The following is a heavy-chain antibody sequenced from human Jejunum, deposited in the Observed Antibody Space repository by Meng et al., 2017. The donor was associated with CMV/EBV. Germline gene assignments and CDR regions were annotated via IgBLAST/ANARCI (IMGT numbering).Heavy chain of an antibody. D-gene: IGHD3-3*01. CDR1: A. Sequence: AIGWVRPAPGQGLEWLGGILPILGVANYAQKFQGRTTITADKSTSTAYMELSSLRSEDTAVFYCSSGTIFGVVTPYYYGLDVWGQGTTVTVSS. J-gene: IGHJ6*02. CDR2: ILPILGVA. V-gene: IGHV1-69*10. CDR3: SSGTIFGVVTPYYYGLDV.